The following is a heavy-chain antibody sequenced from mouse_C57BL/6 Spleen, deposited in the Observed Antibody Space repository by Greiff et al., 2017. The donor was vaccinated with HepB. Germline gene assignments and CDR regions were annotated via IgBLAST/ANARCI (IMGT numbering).Heavy chain of an antibody. Sequence: EVKLEESGPGLVKPSQSLSLTCSVTGYSITSGYYWNWIRQFPGNKLEWMGYISYDGSNNYNPSLKNRISITRDTSKNQFFLKLNSVTTEETATYYCARDNYGSSYGYWGQGTTLTVSS. CDR1: GYSITSGYY. D-gene: IGHD1-1*01. CDR3: ARDNYGSSYGY. CDR2: ISYDGSN. V-gene: IGHV3-6*01. J-gene: IGHJ2*01.